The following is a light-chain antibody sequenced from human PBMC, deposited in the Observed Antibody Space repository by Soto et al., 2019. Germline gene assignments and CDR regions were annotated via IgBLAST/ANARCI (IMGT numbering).Light chain of an antibody. CDR2: DVS. Sequence: QSALTQPASVSGSPGQSITISCTGTSSDVGGYNYVSWYQQHPGKAPKLMIYDVSNRPSGVSNRFSGSKSGNTASLTSSGLQAEDEADYYCSSYTSSSTLMVFAGGTKLTVL. CDR3: SSYTSSSTLMV. V-gene: IGLV2-14*01. J-gene: IGLJ2*01. CDR1: SSDVGGYNY.